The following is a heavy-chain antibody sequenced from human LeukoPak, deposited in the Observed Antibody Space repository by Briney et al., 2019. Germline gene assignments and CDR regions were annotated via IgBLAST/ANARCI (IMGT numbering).Heavy chain of an antibody. D-gene: IGHD1-1*01. V-gene: IGHV3-21*01. CDR2: ISSSSSYI. CDR1: GFTFSSYS. Sequence: GGSVRLSCAASGFTFSSYSMNWVRQAPGKGLEWVSSISSSSSYIYYADSVKGRFTISRDNAKNSLYLQMNSLRAEDTAVYYCARDLAPTTDAFDIWGQGTMVTVSS. CDR3: ARDLAPTTDAFDI. J-gene: IGHJ3*02.